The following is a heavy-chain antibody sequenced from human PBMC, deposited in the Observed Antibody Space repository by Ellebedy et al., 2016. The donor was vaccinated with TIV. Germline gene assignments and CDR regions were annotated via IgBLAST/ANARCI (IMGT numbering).Heavy chain of an antibody. CDR3: ARHIPTDSGDNWFDP. CDR2: IYFSGIT. J-gene: IGHJ5*02. D-gene: IGHD4-17*01. Sequence: MPSETLSLTCAVYGGSFSDYYWSWIRQPPGKGLEWIGTIYFSGITYYNPSLKSRVTISVDTSKNQLSLKLTSVTAADTAAYYCARHIPTDSGDNWFDPWGQGTLVTVSS. V-gene: IGHV4-34*01. CDR1: GGSFSDYY.